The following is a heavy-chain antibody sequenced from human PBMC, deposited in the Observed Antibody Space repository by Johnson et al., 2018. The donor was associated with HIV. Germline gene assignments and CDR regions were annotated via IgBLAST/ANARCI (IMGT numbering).Heavy chain of an antibody. CDR2: ISYDGSNK. J-gene: IGHJ3*02. CDR3: ARLYCSSTSCYEGGGDAFDI. CDR1: GFTFRSYP. Sequence: QVQLVESGGGVVQPGRSLRLSCAASGFTFRSYPMHWVRQAPGKGLEWVAVISYDGSNKYYADSVKGRFTISRDNSKNTLYLQMNSLRAEDTAVYYCARLYCSSTSCYEGGGDAFDIWGQGTMVTVSS. V-gene: IGHV3-30-3*01. D-gene: IGHD2-2*01.